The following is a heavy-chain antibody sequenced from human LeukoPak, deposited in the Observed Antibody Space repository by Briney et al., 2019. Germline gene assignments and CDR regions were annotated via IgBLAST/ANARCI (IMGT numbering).Heavy chain of an antibody. CDR3: ARVSRYYYDSSGYYGY. CDR1: GFTFSSYS. CDR2: INSDGSST. J-gene: IGHJ4*02. V-gene: IGHV3-74*01. Sequence: PGGSLRLSCAASGFTFSSYSMNWVRQAPGKGLVWVSRINSDGSSTSYADSVKGRFTISRDNAKNTLYLQMNSLRAEDTAVYYCARVSRYYYDSSGYYGYWGQGTLVTVSS. D-gene: IGHD3-22*01.